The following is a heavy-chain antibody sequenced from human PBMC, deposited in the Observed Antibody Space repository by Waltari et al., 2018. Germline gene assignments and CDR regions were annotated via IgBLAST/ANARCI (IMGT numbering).Heavy chain of an antibody. D-gene: IGHD2-21*01. CDR2: IKSRAEGGTT. J-gene: IGHJ4*02. Sequence: EVQLVESGGGLVKPGGSLRLSCAASGFTFDNAWMSWFRQAPGKGQEWVGRIKSRAEGGTTDYVAPVEGRFTISRDDSKNTLYLQMSSLKTEDTAVYYCTAAISSCSCYDSWGQGTLVTVSS. CDR3: TAAISSCSCYDS. V-gene: IGHV3-15*01. CDR1: GFTFDNAW.